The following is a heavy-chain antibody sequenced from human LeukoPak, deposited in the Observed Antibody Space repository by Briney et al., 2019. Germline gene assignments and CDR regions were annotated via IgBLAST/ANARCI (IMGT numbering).Heavy chain of an antibody. J-gene: IGHJ4*02. CDR1: GGSIRNYF. V-gene: IGHV4-59*08. CDR2: IYYTGST. CDR3: ARTYYDSDY. D-gene: IGHD3-22*01. Sequence: PSETLSLTCTVSGGSIRNYFCNWIRQPPGEGLEWIGNIYYTGSTNYNPSLKSRVTISVDTSKNEFSLQLSSVTAADTAVYYCARTYYDSDYWGQGTLVTVSS.